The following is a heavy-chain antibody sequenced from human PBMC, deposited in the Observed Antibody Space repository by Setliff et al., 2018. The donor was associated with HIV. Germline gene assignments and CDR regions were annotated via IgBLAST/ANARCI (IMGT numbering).Heavy chain of an antibody. CDR3: ARDNYYDSSGAIGY. CDR1: GYTFTSYG. V-gene: IGHV1-69*13. Sequence: ASVKVSCKASGYTFTSYGLSWVRQAPGQGLEWMGGIIPIFGTTNYAQNFQGRVSITADASTSTAFMELSSLRSEDTAVYYCARDNYYDSSGAIGYWGRGTPVTVSS. D-gene: IGHD3-22*01. J-gene: IGHJ4*02. CDR2: IIPIFGTT.